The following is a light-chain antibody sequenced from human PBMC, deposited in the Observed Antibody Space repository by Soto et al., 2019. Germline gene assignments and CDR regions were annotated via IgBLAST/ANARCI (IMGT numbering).Light chain of an antibody. Sequence: EILMTQSPVTLSVSPGERVTLSCRASQSVSDNLAWYQQKPGQAPSLLIYGAFTRATGVPARFSGAGSGTEFTLTISSLQSEDFAVYYCQQYNNWPPWTFGQGTKVDIK. CDR2: GAF. CDR3: QQYNNWPPWT. V-gene: IGKV3-15*01. CDR1: QSVSDN. J-gene: IGKJ1*01.